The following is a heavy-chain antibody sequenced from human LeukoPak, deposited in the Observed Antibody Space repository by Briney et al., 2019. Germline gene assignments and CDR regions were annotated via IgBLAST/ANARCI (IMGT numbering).Heavy chain of an antibody. CDR1: GFTFNTNA. D-gene: IGHD1-26*01. V-gene: IGHV3-23*01. J-gene: IGHJ3*02. CDR3: ARGLIVGATHDAFYI. Sequence: GGSLRLSCAASGFTFNTNAMSWVRQAPGKGLEWVSAIRGRTGGTYYADSVKGRFTISRDNSTHTLDLEMNSLRVEYAALYYCARGLIVGATHDAFYIWGQGTMVTVSS. CDR2: IRGRTGGT.